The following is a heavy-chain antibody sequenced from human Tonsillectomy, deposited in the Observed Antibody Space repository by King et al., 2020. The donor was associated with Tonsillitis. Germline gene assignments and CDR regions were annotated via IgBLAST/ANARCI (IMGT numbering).Heavy chain of an antibody. V-gene: IGHV3-7*01. Sequence: VQLVESGGGLVQPGGSLRLSCAASGFTFSSYWMSWVRQAPGKGLEWVANIKQDGSEKYDVVSVKGRFTISRDNAKNSLYLQMNSLRAEDTAVYYCARDMGSDIAAFSAAFDIWGQGTMVTVSS. CDR2: IKQDGSEK. CDR1: GFTFSSYW. CDR3: ARDMGSDIAAFSAAFDI. D-gene: IGHD6-6*01. J-gene: IGHJ3*02.